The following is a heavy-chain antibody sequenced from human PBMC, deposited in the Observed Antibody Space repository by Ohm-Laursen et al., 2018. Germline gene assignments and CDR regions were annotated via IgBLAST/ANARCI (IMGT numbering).Heavy chain of an antibody. CDR1: DAAFRRDY. CDR2: IHYDGRT. Sequence: GTLSLTCIVSDAAFRRDYWTWIRQFPGREMEWIGYIHYDGRTVYNPSLRSRLTMSIDTSKKQFSLRLTSATAAGTAIYYCARLPDHSGWPFDYWGQGTLVTVSS. V-gene: IGHV4-59*12. CDR3: ARLPDHSGWPFDY. D-gene: IGHD6-19*01. J-gene: IGHJ4*02.